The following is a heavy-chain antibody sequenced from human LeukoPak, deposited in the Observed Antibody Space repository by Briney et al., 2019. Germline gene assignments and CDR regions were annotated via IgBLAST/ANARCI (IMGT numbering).Heavy chain of an antibody. V-gene: IGHV3-23*01. CDR1: EFTFSSYA. D-gene: IGHD4-17*01. CDR3: AKDPSYGDYVSGYFDY. CDR2: ISGSGGST. J-gene: IGHJ4*02. Sequence: PGGSLRLSCAASEFTFSSYAMSCVRQAPGKGLEWVSAISGSGGSTYYADSVKGRFTISRDNSKNTLYLQMNSLRAEDTAVYYCAKDPSYGDYVSGYFDYWGQGTLVTVSS.